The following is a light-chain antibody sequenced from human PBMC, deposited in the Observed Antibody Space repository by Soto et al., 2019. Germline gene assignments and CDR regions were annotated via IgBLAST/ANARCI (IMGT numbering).Light chain of an antibody. J-gene: IGKJ1*01. CDR2: GAS. Sequence: EIVMTQSPATLSVSPGERATLSCRASQSVSSNLAWYQQKPGQAPRLLIYGASTRATGIPARFSGSGSGTEFTLTISILQSEYVAVYYCQQYNNWPRTFGQGTKVEIK. V-gene: IGKV3-15*01. CDR3: QQYNNWPRT. CDR1: QSVSSN.